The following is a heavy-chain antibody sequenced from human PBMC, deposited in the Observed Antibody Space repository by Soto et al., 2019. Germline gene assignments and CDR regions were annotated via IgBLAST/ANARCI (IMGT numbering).Heavy chain of an antibody. J-gene: IGHJ5*02. Sequence: SQTLSLTCAISGDSVSSNSAAWNWIRQSPSRGLEWLGRTYYRSKWYNDYAVSVKSRITINPDTSKNQFSLQLNSVTPEDTAVYYCARVGPYTIFGVVIIPDNWFDPWGQGTLVTVSS. D-gene: IGHD3-3*01. CDR1: GDSVSSNSAA. CDR3: ARVGPYTIFGVVIIPDNWFDP. V-gene: IGHV6-1*01. CDR2: TYYRSKWYN.